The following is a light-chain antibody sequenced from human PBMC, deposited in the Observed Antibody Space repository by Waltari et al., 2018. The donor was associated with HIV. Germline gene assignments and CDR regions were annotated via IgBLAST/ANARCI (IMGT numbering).Light chain of an antibody. CDR1: QSIGSY. Sequence: EIVLTQSPATLSLSPGKRATLSCTAIQSIGSYLAWYQQKPGQAPRLLSYDSSTRASGIPARFSGSGSGTDFTLTISSLEPEDFAVYYCHQRSNWPLTFGGGTKVEI. CDR3: HQRSNWPLT. J-gene: IGKJ4*01. V-gene: IGKV3-11*01. CDR2: DSS.